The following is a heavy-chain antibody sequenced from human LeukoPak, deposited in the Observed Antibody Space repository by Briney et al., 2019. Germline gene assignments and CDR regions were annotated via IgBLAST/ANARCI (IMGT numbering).Heavy chain of an antibody. CDR2: IYTSGST. CDR1: GGSISSYY. D-gene: IGHD3-22*01. CDR3: AGSGYLYWFDP. J-gene: IGHJ5*02. V-gene: IGHV4-4*07. Sequence: PSETLSLTCTVSGGSISSYYWSWIRQPAGKELEWIGRIYTSGSTNYNPSLKSRVTMSVDTSKNQFSLKLSSVTAADTAVYYCAGSGYLYWFDPWGQGTLVTVSS.